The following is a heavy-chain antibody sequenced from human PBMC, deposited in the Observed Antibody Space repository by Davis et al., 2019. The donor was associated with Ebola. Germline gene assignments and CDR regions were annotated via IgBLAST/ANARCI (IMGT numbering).Heavy chain of an antibody. CDR2: IIPIFGTA. J-gene: IGHJ4*02. CDR3: ASRATGSGSYYNENYFDY. V-gene: IGHV1-69*06. CDR1: GYTFSSYG. D-gene: IGHD3-10*01. Sequence: SVKVSCKASGYTFSSYGISWVRQAPGQGLEWMGGIIPIFGTANYAQKFQGRVTITADKSTSTAYMELSSLRSEDTAVYYCASRATGSGSYYNENYFDYWGQGTLVTVSS.